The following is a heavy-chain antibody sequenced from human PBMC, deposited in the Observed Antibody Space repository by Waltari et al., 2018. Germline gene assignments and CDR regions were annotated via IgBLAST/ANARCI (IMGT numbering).Heavy chain of an antibody. CDR2: ITKDSGAI. V-gene: IGHV3-9*01. J-gene: IGHJ5*02. CDR3: ARDRGSGYYWGFGP. Sequence: EVQLVESGGDLVQPGRSLRLTCAASGFTFADYAMPWVRHVPGNGLEWVSGITKDSGAIDYADSVKGRFIISRDNAENSLYLQMNSLRADTAFYYCARDRGSGYYWGFGPWGQGTPVTVSS. CDR1: GFTFADYA. D-gene: IGHD3-22*01.